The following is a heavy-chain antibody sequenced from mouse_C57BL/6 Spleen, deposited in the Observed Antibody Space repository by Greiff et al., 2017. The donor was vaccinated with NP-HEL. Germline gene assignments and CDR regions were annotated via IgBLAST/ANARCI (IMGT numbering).Heavy chain of an antibody. Sequence: DVMLVESGEGLVKPGGSLKLSCAASGFTFSSYAMSWVRQTPEKRLEWVAYISSGGDYIYYADTVKGRFTISRDNARNTLYLQMSSLKSEDTAMYYCTRDGGSNPFYAMDYWGQGTSVTVSS. CDR1: GFTFSSYA. V-gene: IGHV5-9-1*02. CDR2: ISSGGDYI. CDR3: TRDGGSNPFYAMDY. D-gene: IGHD1-1*02. J-gene: IGHJ4*01.